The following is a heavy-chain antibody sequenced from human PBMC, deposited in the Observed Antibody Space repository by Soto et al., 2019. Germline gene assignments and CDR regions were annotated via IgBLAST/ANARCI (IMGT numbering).Heavy chain of an antibody. J-gene: IGHJ6*04. CDR2: IYYSGST. CDR1: GGSISSYY. D-gene: IGHD3-9*01. Sequence: SETLSLTCTVSGGSISSYYWSWIRQPPGKGLEWIGYIYYSGSTNYNPSLKSRVTISVDTSKNQFSLKLSSVTAADTAVYYCARHVRYFDWLSPDYYYYGMDVWGKGTTVTVSS. CDR3: ARHVRYFDWLSPDYYYYGMDV. V-gene: IGHV4-59*08.